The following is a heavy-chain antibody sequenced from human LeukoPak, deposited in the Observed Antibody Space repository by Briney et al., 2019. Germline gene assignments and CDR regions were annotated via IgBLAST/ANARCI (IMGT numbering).Heavy chain of an antibody. CDR3: ARDPVGPYNWFDS. CDR2: IIPILGIA. CDR1: GGTFSSYT. V-gene: IGHV1-69*04. J-gene: IGHJ5*01. D-gene: IGHD3/OR15-3a*01. Sequence: SVKVSCKASGGTFSSYTISWVRQAPGQGLEWMGRIIPILGIANYAQKFQGRVTITADKSTSTAYMELSSLRSEDTAVYYCARDPVGPYNWFDSWGQGTLVTVSS.